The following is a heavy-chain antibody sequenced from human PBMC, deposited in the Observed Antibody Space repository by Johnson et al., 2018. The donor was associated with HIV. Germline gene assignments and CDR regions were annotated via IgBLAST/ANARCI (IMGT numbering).Heavy chain of an antibody. CDR2: IKQDGSEK. Sequence: VQLVESGGGLVQPGGSLRLSCAAGGFSFRSYCMTWVRQAPGKGLEWVANIKQDGSEKYYVDSVKGRFTISRDNAKNSLYLQMNSLRAEDTAVYYCTRDGRKLTYYYDSSGYDDAFDIWGQGTMVTVSS. J-gene: IGHJ3*02. D-gene: IGHD3-22*01. V-gene: IGHV3-7*01. CDR3: TRDGRKLTYYYDSSGYDDAFDI. CDR1: GFSFRSYC.